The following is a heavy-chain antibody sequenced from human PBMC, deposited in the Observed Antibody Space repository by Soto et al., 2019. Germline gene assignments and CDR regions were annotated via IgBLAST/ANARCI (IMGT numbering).Heavy chain of an antibody. CDR2: ISYDGSNK. V-gene: IGHV3-30*18. CDR3: AKSCGYSYGREMYYFDY. CDR1: GFTFSSYG. J-gene: IGHJ4*02. D-gene: IGHD5-18*01. Sequence: QVQLVESGGGVVQPGRSLRLSCAASGFTFSSYGMHWVRQAPGKGLEWVAVISYDGSNKYYADSVKGRFTISRDNSKNTLYLQMNSLRAEDTAVYYCAKSCGYSYGREMYYFDYWGQGTLVTVSS.